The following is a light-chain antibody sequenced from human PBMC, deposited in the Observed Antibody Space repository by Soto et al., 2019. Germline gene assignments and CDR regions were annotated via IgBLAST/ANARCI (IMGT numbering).Light chain of an antibody. Sequence: QSALTQPASVSGSPGHSITISCTGTSSDVGGYNYVSWYQQHPGKAPKLMIYDVSNRPSGVSNRFSGSKSGNTASLTISGLQAEDEADYYCSSYTSSSTLVVFGGGTKLIVL. CDR2: DVS. V-gene: IGLV2-14*01. CDR3: SSYTSSSTLVV. J-gene: IGLJ2*01. CDR1: SSDVGGYNY.